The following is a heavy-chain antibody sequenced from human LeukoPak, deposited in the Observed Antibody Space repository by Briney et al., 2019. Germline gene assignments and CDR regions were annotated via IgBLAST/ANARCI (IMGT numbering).Heavy chain of an antibody. V-gene: IGHV3-74*01. Sequence: GGSLRLSCVASGFSFSSYWMHWVRQAPGKGLVWVSRINSDESSTTYADSVKGRFTISRDNAKNTLYLQMNSLRAEDTAVYYCAVGRYSSVWYWGQGTLVTVSS. CDR3: AVGRYSSVWY. D-gene: IGHD6-19*01. CDR1: GFSFSSYW. J-gene: IGHJ4*02. CDR2: INSDESST.